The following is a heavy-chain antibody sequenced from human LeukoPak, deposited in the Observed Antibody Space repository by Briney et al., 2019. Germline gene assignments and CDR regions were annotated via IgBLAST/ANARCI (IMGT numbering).Heavy chain of an antibody. CDR1: GFTFSNFD. Sequence: GGSLRLSCAASGFTFSNFDMNWVRQAPGKGLEWVALISYDGSNKFYADSVKGRFTISRDNSKSTLYLQMNSLRAEDTAVYYCAKSNGHPYYCGMDVWGQGATVTVSS. D-gene: IGHD4-11*01. CDR2: ISYDGSNK. J-gene: IGHJ6*02. CDR3: AKSNGHPYYCGMDV. V-gene: IGHV3-30*18.